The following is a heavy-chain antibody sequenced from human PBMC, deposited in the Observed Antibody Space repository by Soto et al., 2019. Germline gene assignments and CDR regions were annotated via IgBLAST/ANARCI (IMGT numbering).Heavy chain of an antibody. V-gene: IGHV1-69*01. CDR1: GGTFSSYA. Sequence: QVPLVQSGAEVKKPGSSVTVSCKASGGTFSSYAIHWVRQAPGQGLEWMGGIIPMCGPAKYAQRFQGRVMITADEPTTTVYMELTSLTSQDTAVYYCAIVPSMVRGVIDNGFDPWGHGTLVTVSS. CDR2: IIPMCGPA. D-gene: IGHD3-10*01. J-gene: IGHJ5*02. CDR3: AIVPSMVRGVIDNGFDP.